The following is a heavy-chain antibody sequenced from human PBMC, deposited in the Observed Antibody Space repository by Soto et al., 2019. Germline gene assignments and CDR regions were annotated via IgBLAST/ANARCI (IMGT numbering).Heavy chain of an antibody. V-gene: IGHV4-59*11. D-gene: IGHD7-27*01. CDR3: TRANWYSEY. Sequence: QVQLQESGPGWVKPSETLSLTCTVSGGSISNHYWSWIRQPPGKGLEWIGYIYYNGNTNYTPSLKSRVTMSVDTSKNQISLKLSSVTAADTAVYYCTRANWYSEYWGQGTLVTVSS. J-gene: IGHJ4*02. CDR2: IYYNGNT. CDR1: GGSISNHY.